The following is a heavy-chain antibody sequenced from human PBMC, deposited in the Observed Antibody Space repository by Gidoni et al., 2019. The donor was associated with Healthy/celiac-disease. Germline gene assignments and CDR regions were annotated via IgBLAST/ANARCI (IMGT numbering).Heavy chain of an antibody. D-gene: IGHD4-17*01. CDR1: GFTFSNAW. Sequence: EVQLVEAGGGLVKPGGSLRLSCAASGFTFSNAWMSWVRQAPGKGLEWVGRIKSKTDGGTTDYAAPVKGRFTISRDDSKNTLYLQMNSLKTEDTAVYYCTTVSSAYGDYLDYWGQGTLVTVSS. CDR3: TTVSSAYGDYLDY. CDR2: IKSKTDGGTT. J-gene: IGHJ4*02. V-gene: IGHV3-15*01.